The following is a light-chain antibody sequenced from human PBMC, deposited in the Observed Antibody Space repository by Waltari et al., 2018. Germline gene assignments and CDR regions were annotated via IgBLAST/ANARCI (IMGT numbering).Light chain of an antibody. V-gene: IGKV3D-15*01. Sequence: EIVMTQSPAALSVSPGERATLSCRASQSISNNLAWYQHKPGQPPRLLISVASTMATGVPARFSGSGSGTEFTLTISSLQSEDSAIYFCQQYNTWPPSTFGQGTKLEIK. CDR1: QSISNN. CDR3: QQYNTWPPST. CDR2: VAS. J-gene: IGKJ2*02.